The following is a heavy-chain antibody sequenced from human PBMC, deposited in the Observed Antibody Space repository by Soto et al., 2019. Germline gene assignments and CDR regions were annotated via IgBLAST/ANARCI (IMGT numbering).Heavy chain of an antibody. CDR1: GGNISNSSYY. V-gene: IGHV4-39*01. D-gene: IGHD3-3*01. J-gene: IGHJ3*02. Sequence: SVTKSVTCTVAGGNISNSSYYWGWKKKPPGKGLEWIGSIYYSGSTYYNPSLKSRVTISVDTSKNQFSLKLSSVTAADTAVYYCARHDYDFWSGYYNAFDIWGQGTMVTVSS. CDR3: ARHDYDFWSGYYNAFDI. CDR2: IYYSGST.